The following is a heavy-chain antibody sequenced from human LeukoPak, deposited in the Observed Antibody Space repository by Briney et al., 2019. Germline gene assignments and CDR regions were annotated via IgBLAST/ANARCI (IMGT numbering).Heavy chain of an antibody. V-gene: IGHV4-4*07. CDR2: IYTSGST. CDR3: ARARYDFWSGYIYFDY. CDR1: GGSISSCY. Sequence: SETLSLICTVSGGSISSCYWSWIRQPAGKGLEWIGRIYTSGSTNYNPSLKSRVTMSVDTSKNQFSLKLSSVTAADTAVYYCARARYDFWSGYIYFDYWGQGTLVTVSS. J-gene: IGHJ4*02. D-gene: IGHD3-3*01.